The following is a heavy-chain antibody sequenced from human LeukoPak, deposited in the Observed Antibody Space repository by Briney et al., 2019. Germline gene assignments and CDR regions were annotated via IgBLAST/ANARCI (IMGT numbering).Heavy chain of an antibody. CDR2: ISYDGSNK. V-gene: IGHV3-30*03. J-gene: IGHJ4*02. Sequence: PGRSLRLSCAASGFTFSSYGMHWVRQAPGKGLEWVAVISYDGSNKYYADSVKGRFTISRDNSKNTLYLQMNSLRAEDTAVYYCASPPSTGIDYWGQGTPVTVSS. CDR3: ASPPSTGIDY. CDR1: GFTFSSYG.